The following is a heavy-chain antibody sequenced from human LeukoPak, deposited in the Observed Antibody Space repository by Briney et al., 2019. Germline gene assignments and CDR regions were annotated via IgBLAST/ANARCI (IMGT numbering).Heavy chain of an antibody. CDR1: GFTFDDYA. CDR2: ISWNSGSI. Sequence: PGRSLRLSCAASGFTFDDYAMHWVRQAPGKGLEWVSGISWNSGSIGYADSVKGRFTISRDNAKNFLYLQMNSLRAEDTALYYCAKAANPAVASHIDYWGQGTLVTVSS. CDR3: AKAANPAVASHIDY. D-gene: IGHD6-19*01. J-gene: IGHJ4*02. V-gene: IGHV3-9*01.